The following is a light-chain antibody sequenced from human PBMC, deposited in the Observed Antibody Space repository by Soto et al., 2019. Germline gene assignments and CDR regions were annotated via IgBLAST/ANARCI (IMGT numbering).Light chain of an antibody. Sequence: QSVLTQPPSVSGAPGQRVTISCTGSSSNIGARYDVHWYQQLPGTAPNLLSYGNSNRPSGVPDRFSGSKSGTSASLAITGLQAEDEADYYCQSYDSSLNAVVFGGGTKLTVL. J-gene: IGLJ2*01. CDR3: QSYDSSLNAVV. V-gene: IGLV1-40*01. CDR2: GNS. CDR1: SSNIGARYD.